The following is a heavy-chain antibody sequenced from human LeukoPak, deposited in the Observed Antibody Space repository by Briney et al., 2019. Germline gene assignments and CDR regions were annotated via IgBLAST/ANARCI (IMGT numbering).Heavy chain of an antibody. CDR2: INPNSGGT. D-gene: IGHD1-26*01. CDR1: GYTFTDHY. V-gene: IGHV1-2*02. J-gene: IGHJ3*02. CDR3: VREETSGSSSAFDI. Sequence: ASVKVSCKASGYTFTDHYVHWVRQAPGQGLEWMGWINPNSGGTNSAQKFQGRVTMTRDTSISTAYMELSRLRSDDTAVYYCVREETSGSSSAFDIWGQGTMVTVSS.